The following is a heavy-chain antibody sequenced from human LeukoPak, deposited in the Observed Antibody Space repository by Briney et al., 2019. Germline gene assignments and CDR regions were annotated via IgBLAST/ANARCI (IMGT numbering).Heavy chain of an antibody. J-gene: IGHJ4*02. Sequence: SETLSLTCAVYGGSFSGYYWSWIRQPPGKGLEWIGEINHSGSTNYNPSLKSRVTISVDTSKNQFSLKLSSVTAADTAVYYCARLRNLDYWGQGTLVTVSS. V-gene: IGHV4-34*01. CDR3: ARLRNLDY. CDR1: GGSFSGYY. D-gene: IGHD4-17*01. CDR2: INHSGST.